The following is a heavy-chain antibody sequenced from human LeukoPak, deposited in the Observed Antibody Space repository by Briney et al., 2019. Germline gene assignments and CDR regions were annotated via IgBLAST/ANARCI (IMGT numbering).Heavy chain of an antibody. J-gene: IGHJ6*03. CDR3: AREREYSLYYYYYYMDV. CDR1: GFTFSSYW. CDR2: IKQDGSEK. D-gene: IGHD2/OR15-2a*01. V-gene: IGHV3-7*01. Sequence: PGGSLRLSCAASGFTFSSYWMSWVRQAPGKGLEWVANIKQDGSEKYYVDSVKGRFTISRDNAKNSLYLQMNSLRAEDTAVYYCAREREYSLYYYYYYMDVWGKGTTVTVSS.